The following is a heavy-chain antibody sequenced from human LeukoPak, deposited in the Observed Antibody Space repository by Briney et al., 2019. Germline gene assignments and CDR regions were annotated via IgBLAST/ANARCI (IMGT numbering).Heavy chain of an antibody. CDR2: ISAYNGNT. CDR1: GYTFTSYG. Sequence: ASVKVSCKASGYTFTSYGISWVRQAPGQGLEWMGWISAYNGNTNYAQKLQGRVTMTTDTSTSTAYMELRSLRSDDTAVYYCHLLCEVGKDGVVVVPNWFDPWGQGTLVTVSS. CDR3: HLLCEVGKDGVVVVPNWFDP. J-gene: IGHJ5*02. D-gene: IGHD2-2*01. V-gene: IGHV1-18*01.